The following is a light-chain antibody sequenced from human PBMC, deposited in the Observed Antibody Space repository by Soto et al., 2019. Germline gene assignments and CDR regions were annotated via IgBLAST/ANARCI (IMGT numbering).Light chain of an antibody. CDR1: QSISSW. Sequence: DIQMTQSPSTLSASVGDRVTITCRASQSISSWLAWYQQKPGKAPDLLIYDASRLAGGVPSRFSGSESGTEFTLTISSLQPDDFATYYCQQYNSYWTFGQGTKVDIK. CDR2: DAS. CDR3: QQYNSYWT. V-gene: IGKV1-5*01. J-gene: IGKJ1*01.